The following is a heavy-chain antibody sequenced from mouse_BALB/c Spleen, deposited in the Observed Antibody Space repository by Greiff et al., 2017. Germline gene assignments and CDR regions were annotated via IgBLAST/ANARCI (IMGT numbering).Heavy chain of an antibody. CDR1: GYSITSDYA. CDR3: ARYGNYPAWFAY. D-gene: IGHD2-1*01. Sequence: EVQLQESGPGLVKPSQSLSLTCTVTGYSITSDYAWNWIRQFPGNKLEWMGYISYSGSTSYNPSLKSPISITRDTSKNQFFLQLNSVTTEDTATYYCARYGNYPAWFAYWGQGTLVTVSA. J-gene: IGHJ3*01. CDR2: ISYSGST. V-gene: IGHV3-2*02.